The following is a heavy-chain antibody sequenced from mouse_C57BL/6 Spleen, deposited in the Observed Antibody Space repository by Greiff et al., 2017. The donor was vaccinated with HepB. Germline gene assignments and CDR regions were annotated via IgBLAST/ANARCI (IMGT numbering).Heavy chain of an antibody. D-gene: IGHD1-1*01. J-gene: IGHJ1*03. CDR1: GYTFTSYW. CDR2: IDPSDSYT. Sequence: VQLQQPGAELVKPGASVKLSCKASGYTFTSYWMQWVKQRPGQGLEWIGEIDPSDSYTNYNQKFKGKATLTVDTSSSTAYMQLSSLTSEDSAVYYCAKFITTVVATADWYFDVWGTGTTVTVSS. V-gene: IGHV1-50*01. CDR3: AKFITTVVATADWYFDV.